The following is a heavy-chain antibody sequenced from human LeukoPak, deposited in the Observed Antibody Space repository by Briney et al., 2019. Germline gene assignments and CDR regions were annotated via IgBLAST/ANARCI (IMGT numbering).Heavy chain of an antibody. CDR2: INHNGNVN. Sequence: PGGSLRLSCAASGFTFSSYWMNWARQAPGKGLEWVASINHNGNVNYYVDSVKGRFTISRDNSKNTLYLQMNSLRAEDTAVYYCARALLNYDILTGYSQSAFDIWGQGTMVTVSS. D-gene: IGHD3-9*01. V-gene: IGHV3-7*03. CDR1: GFTFSSYW. J-gene: IGHJ3*02. CDR3: ARALLNYDILTGYSQSAFDI.